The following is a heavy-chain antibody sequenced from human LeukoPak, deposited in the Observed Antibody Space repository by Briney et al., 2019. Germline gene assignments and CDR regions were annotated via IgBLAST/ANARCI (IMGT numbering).Heavy chain of an antibody. D-gene: IGHD3-10*01. Sequence: SETLSLTCTVSGGSISSYYWSWIRQPPGKGLEWIGEINHSGSTNYNPSLKSRVTISVDTSKNQFSLKLSSVTAADTAVYYCARARSGSYNYYYYYMDVWGKGTTVTISS. CDR2: INHSGST. J-gene: IGHJ6*03. V-gene: IGHV4-34*01. CDR3: ARARSGSYNYYYYYMDV. CDR1: GGSISSYY.